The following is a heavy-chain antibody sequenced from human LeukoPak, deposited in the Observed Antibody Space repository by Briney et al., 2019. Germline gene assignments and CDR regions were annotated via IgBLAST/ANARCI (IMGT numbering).Heavy chain of an antibody. Sequence: KESGPTLVKPTQALTLTCTFSGFSLSTSGVGVGWIRQPPGKALEWLALIFWDDDKRYSPSLMSRLTITKDTSKNQVVLTMTNVDPVDTATYCCAHRQSGPWGFDYWGQGTLVTVSS. CDR1: GFSLSTSGVG. J-gene: IGHJ4*02. D-gene: IGHD7-27*01. V-gene: IGHV2-5*02. CDR2: IFWDDDK. CDR3: AHRQSGPWGFDY.